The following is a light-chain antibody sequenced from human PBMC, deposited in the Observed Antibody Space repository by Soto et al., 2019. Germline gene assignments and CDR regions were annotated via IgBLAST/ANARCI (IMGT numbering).Light chain of an antibody. CDR2: RND. Sequence: QSVLTQPPSASGTPGQRVTISCSGSSSNIGSNYVYWYQQLPGTAPKLLIYRNDQRPSGVPDRLSGSKSGTSGSLAISGLRSEDEADYYCVAWDGSLSSVLFGGGTKLTVL. CDR3: VAWDGSLSSVL. CDR1: SSNIGSNY. J-gene: IGLJ3*02. V-gene: IGLV1-47*01.